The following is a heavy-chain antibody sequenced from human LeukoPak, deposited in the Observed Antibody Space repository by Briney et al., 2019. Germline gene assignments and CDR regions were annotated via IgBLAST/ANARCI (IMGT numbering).Heavy chain of an antibody. CDR3: ARCSLGWYSGFDY. D-gene: IGHD6-19*01. J-gene: IGHJ4*02. V-gene: IGHV6-1*01. CDR2: TYYRSKWYN. Sequence: SQTLSLTCAISGDSVSSNSAAWHWIRHSPSRGLEWLGRTYYRSKWYNDYAVSVKSRITINPDTSKNQFSLQLNSVTPEDTAVYYCARCSLGWYSGFDYWGKGTQVTVSS. CDR1: GDSVSSNSAA.